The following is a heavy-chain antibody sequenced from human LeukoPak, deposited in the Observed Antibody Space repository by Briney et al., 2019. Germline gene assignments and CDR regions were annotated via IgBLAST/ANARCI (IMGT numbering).Heavy chain of an antibody. V-gene: IGHV3-23*01. CDR2: ISNDGGGT. CDR1: GFVFNNYG. J-gene: IGHJ5*02. Sequence: GGSLRLSCAASGFVFNNYGLTWVRQAPGKGLEWVSAISNDGGGTTYADFVKGRFTISRDNSKNTLFLQMNSLRAEDMALYYCAKGSSGYFLDLWGHGTLVTVSS. CDR3: AKGSSGYFLDL. D-gene: IGHD3-22*01.